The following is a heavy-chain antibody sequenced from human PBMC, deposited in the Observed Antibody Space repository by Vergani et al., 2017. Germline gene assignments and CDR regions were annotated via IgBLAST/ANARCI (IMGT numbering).Heavy chain of an antibody. D-gene: IGHD2-15*01. CDR2: INPNSGGT. J-gene: IGHJ4*02. Sequence: QVQLVQSGAEVKKPGASVKVSCKASGYTFTGYYMHWVRQAPGQGLEWMGWINPNSGGTNYAQKFQGWVTMTRDTSISTAYMELSRLGSDDTAVYYCARLGVRPYGSGYPREDYWGQGTLVTVSS. V-gene: IGHV1-2*04. CDR1: GYTFTGYY. CDR3: ARLGVRPYGSGYPREDY.